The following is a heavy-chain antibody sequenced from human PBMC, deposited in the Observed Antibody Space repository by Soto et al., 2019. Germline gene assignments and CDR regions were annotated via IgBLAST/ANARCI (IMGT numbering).Heavy chain of an antibody. CDR1: GGSFSCYY. D-gene: IGHD6-13*01. CDR3: ASNRPAQQLAFFNY. V-gene: IGHV4-34*01. J-gene: IGHJ4*02. CDR2: INHSGST. Sequence: SETLSLTCAVYGGSFSCYYWGWIRQPPGKGLEWIGEINHSGSTNYNPSLKSRVTISVDTSKNQFSLKLSSVTAADTAVYYCASNRPAQQLAFFNYWGQGTLVTVSS.